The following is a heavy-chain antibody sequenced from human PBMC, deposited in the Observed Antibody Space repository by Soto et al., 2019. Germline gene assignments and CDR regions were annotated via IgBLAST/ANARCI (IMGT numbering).Heavy chain of an antibody. Sequence: PGESLKISCKASGYSLTTYWIGWVRQMPGKGLEWMGIIYPGDSDTRYSPSFQGQVTISADKSMSTAYLQWSSLKASDSAMYYCARRRMTASSTRFDPWGQGTLVTVSS. CDR2: IYPGDSDT. V-gene: IGHV5-51*01. CDR1: GYSLTTYW. J-gene: IGHJ5*02. CDR3: ARRRMTASSTRFDP. D-gene: IGHD2-21*02.